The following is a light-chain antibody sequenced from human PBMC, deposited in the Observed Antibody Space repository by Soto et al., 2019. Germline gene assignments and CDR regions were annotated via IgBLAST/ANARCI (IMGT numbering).Light chain of an antibody. V-gene: IGLV1-44*01. J-gene: IGLJ1*01. CDR2: TDN. Sequence: QSVLTQPPSASGTPGQRVTVSCSGSSSNIGSNTVNWYQQLPGTAPKLLIYTDNQRPSGVPDRFSGSKSGTSASLAISGLQSEDEADYYCAAWDDSPNGYVFGTGTKVTVL. CDR3: AAWDDSPNGYV. CDR1: SSNIGSNT.